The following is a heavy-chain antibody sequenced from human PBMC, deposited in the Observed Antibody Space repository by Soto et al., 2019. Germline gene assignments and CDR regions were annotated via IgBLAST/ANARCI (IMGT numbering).Heavy chain of an antibody. CDR2: IMPMFGTP. V-gene: IGHV1-69*06. J-gene: IGHJ6*02. CDR1: GDTFSKYA. CDR3: ARVLLRHNYYHNGLDL. Sequence: QVQLVQSGAEVKKPGSSVKVSCKTSGDTFSKYAIIWVRQAPGQGLEWVGGIMPMFGTPKYAQKFQGRVTINADTSTSTAYMAMNSLTSNDTAVYYCARVLLRHNYYHNGLDLWGQGTTVTVSS. D-gene: IGHD2-21*01.